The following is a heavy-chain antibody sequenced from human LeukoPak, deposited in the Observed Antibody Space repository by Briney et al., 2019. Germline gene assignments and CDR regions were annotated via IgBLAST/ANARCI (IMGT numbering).Heavy chain of an antibody. CDR1: GGSISSGGYS. J-gene: IGHJ5*02. CDR2: IYYSGST. CDR3: ARSLAHYYDSSGYFDP. D-gene: IGHD3-22*01. V-gene: IGHV4-31*03. Sequence: SGTLSLTCTVSGGSISSGGYSWSWIRQHPGKGLEWIGYIYYSGSTYYNPSLKSRVTISVDTSKNQFSLKLSSVTAADTAVYYCARSLAHYYDSSGYFDPWAREPWSPSPQ.